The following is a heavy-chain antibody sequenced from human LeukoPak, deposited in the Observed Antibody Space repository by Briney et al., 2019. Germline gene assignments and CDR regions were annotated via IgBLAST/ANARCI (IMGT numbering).Heavy chain of an antibody. CDR3: ARFIAAAGTGFDP. CDR1: GGSISSSSYY. J-gene: IGHJ5*02. Sequence: SETLSLTCTVSGGSISSSSYYWGWIRQPPGKGLEWIGSIYYSGSTNYNPSLKSRVTMSVDTSKNQFSLKLSSVTAADTAVYYCARFIAAAGTGFDPWGQGTLVTVSS. V-gene: IGHV4-39*07. CDR2: IYYSGST. D-gene: IGHD6-13*01.